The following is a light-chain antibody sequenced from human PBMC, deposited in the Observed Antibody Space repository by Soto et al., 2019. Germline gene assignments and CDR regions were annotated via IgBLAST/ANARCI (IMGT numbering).Light chain of an antibody. CDR2: GNS. J-gene: IGLJ1*01. CDR1: SSNIGATYD. V-gene: IGLV1-40*01. CDR3: QSSSTSLSAHV. Sequence: QSALTQPPSVSGAPGQRVTISCTGSSSNIGATYDVQWYQQLPGTAPKLLIYGNSNRPSGVPERLSGSKSGTSASMAITGLHADDDADYYRQSSSTSLSAHVFGTEPKVT.